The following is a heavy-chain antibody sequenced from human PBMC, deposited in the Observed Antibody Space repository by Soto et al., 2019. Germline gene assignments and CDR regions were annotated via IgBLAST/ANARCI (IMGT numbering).Heavy chain of an antibody. CDR3: ARDCSGGSCYPGMDV. V-gene: IGHV3-21*01. CDR1: GFNFNSYT. J-gene: IGHJ6*02. Sequence: GGSLRLSCAASGFNFNSYTINWVRQAPGKRLEWLSSISSSGYIFSTDSVRGRFTISRDNAKNSVYLQIHRLRAEDTAVYFCARDCSGGSCYPGMDVWGQGTTVTVSS. CDR2: ISSSGYI. D-gene: IGHD2-15*01.